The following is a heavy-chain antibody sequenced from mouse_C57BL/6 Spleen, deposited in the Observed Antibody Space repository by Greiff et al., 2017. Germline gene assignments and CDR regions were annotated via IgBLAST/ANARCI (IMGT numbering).Heavy chain of an antibody. V-gene: IGHV1-52*01. CDR3: ARDLYYGSSPYYFDY. J-gene: IGHJ2*01. D-gene: IGHD1-1*01. Sequence: VQLQQPGAELVRPGSSVKLSCKASGYTFTSYWMHWVKQRPIQGLEWIGNIDPSDSETHYNQKFKDKATLTVDKSSSTAYMQLSSLTSEDSAVYYSARDLYYGSSPYYFDYWGQGTTLTVSS. CDR1: GYTFTSYW. CDR2: IDPSDSET.